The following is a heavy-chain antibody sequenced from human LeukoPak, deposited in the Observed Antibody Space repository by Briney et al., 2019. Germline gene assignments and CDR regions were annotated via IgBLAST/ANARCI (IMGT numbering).Heavy chain of an antibody. CDR3: ARQLSNYFDY. J-gene: IGHJ4*02. CDR1: GYTFTGYC. D-gene: IGHD5-18*01. Sequence: ASVKVSCKASGYTFTGYCMHWVRQAPGQGLEWMGWINPNSGGTNYAQKFQGRVTMTRDTSISTAYMELSRLRSNDTAVYYCARQLSNYFDYWGQGTLVTVSS. CDR2: INPNSGGT. V-gene: IGHV1-2*02.